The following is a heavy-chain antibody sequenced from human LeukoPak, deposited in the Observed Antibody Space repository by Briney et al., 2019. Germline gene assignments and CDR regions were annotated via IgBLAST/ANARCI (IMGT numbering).Heavy chain of an antibody. D-gene: IGHD2-2*01. J-gene: IGHJ4*02. CDR1: GYTFTSYY. V-gene: IGHV1-46*01. CDR3: ARGPSYVGCSSTSCYPFGY. CDR2: INPIGGST. Sequence: ASVKVSCKASGYTFTSYYMHRGRHPPGQGLEWRGIINPIGGSTTYAKKFQRRVTITTDTSTSTVYMELSSLRSEDTAVYYCARGPSYVGCSSTSCYPFGYWGQGTLVSVSS.